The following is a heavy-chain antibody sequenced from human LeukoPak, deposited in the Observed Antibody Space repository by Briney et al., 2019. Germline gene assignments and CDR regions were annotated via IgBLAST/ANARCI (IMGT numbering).Heavy chain of an antibody. Sequence: GGSLRLSCAASGFTFDDYGMSWVRQAPGKGLEWVSGINWNGGSTGYADSVKGRFTISRDNAKNSLYLQMNSLRAEDTALYHCARTATYCSGGSCYQDYWGQGTLVTVSS. D-gene: IGHD2-15*01. J-gene: IGHJ4*02. CDR2: INWNGGST. V-gene: IGHV3-20*01. CDR1: GFTFDDYG. CDR3: ARTATYCSGGSCYQDY.